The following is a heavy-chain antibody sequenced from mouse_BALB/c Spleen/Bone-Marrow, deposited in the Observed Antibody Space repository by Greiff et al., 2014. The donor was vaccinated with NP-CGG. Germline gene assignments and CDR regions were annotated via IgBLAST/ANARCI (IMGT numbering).Heavy chain of an antibody. D-gene: IGHD3-3*01. Sequence: EVQLQQSGPELVKPGASVKISCKTSGYTFTECSMHWVKQSHGKSLEWIGGINPNNGVTSYNQKFKDKATLTVDKSSNTAYMELRSLTSEDSAVYFCARWGWDFATGYWGQGTSVTVSS. V-gene: IGHV1-18*01. CDR1: GYTFTECS. J-gene: IGHJ4*01. CDR2: INPNNGVT. CDR3: ARWGWDFATGY.